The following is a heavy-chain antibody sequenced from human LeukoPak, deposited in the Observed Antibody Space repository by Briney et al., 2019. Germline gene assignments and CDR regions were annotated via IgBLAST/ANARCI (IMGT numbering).Heavy chain of an antibody. Sequence: GGSLRLSCAASGFTFSSYSMNWARQAPGKGLEWVSYISCSSSTIYYADSVKGRFTISRDNGKNSLYLQMNSLRAEDTAVYYCARDRLHYGEYEKTFDYWGQGTLVTVSS. CDR2: ISCSSSTI. CDR3: ARDRLHYGEYEKTFDY. D-gene: IGHD4-17*01. J-gene: IGHJ4*02. V-gene: IGHV3-48*01. CDR1: GFTFSSYS.